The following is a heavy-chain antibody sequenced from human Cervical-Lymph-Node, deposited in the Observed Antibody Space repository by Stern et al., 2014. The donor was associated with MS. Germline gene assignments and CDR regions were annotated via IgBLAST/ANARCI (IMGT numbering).Heavy chain of an antibody. CDR2: ISSSSSYI. CDR3: ARGIDTMVHYDY. CDR1: GFTFSSYS. D-gene: IGHD3-10*01. V-gene: IGHV3-21*01. Sequence: VQLVESGGGLVQPGGSLRLSCAASGFTFSSYSMNWVRQAPGKGLEWVSSISSSSSYIYYADSVKGRFTISRANPKNSLYLQMNSLRAEDTAVYYCARGIDTMVHYDYWGQGTLVTVSS. J-gene: IGHJ4*02.